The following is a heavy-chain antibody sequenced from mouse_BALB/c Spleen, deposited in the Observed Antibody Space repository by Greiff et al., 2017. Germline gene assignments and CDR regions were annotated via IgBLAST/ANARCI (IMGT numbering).Heavy chain of an antibody. V-gene: IGHV2-9*02. CDR3: ARTRDGYDGRGAMDY. CDR2: IWAGGST. D-gene: IGHD2-2*01. J-gene: IGHJ4*01. CDR1: GFSLTSYG. Sequence: VKLVESGPGLVAPSQSLSITCTVSGFSLTSYGVHWVRQPPGKGLEWLGVIWAGGSTNYNSALMSRLSISKDNSKSQVFLKMNSLQTDDTAMYYCARTRDGYDGRGAMDYWGQGTSVTVSS.